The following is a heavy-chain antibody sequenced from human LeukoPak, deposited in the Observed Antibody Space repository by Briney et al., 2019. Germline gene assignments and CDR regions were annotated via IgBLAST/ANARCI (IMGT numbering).Heavy chain of an antibody. CDR1: GFTFSSYG. CDR2: IRYDGSNK. J-gene: IGHJ4*02. CDR3: ATDYCGGDCYSYYFDY. D-gene: IGHD2-21*01. V-gene: IGHV3-30*02. Sequence: PGGSLRLSCAASGFTFSSYGMHWVRQAPGKGLEWVAFIRYDGSNKYYADSVKGRLTISRDNSKNTLYLHMNSLRAEDTAVYYCATDYCGGDCYSYYFDYWGQGTLVTVSS.